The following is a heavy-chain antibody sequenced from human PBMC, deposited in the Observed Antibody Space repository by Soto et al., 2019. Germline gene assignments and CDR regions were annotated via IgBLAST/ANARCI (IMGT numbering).Heavy chain of an antibody. CDR2: ISDSGDRT. CDR3: AKDRGIIVKAGDAFDV. V-gene: IGHV3-23*01. J-gene: IGHJ3*01. CDR1: GFTLSMSA. Sequence: GGSLRLSCASSGFTLSMSAVNWVRQAPGKGLEWVSYISDSGDRTYYADSVKGRFTISRDRSKNTVSLQMDSLRAEDTAVYYCAKDRGIIVKAGDAFDVWGQGTKVTVAS. D-gene: IGHD3-16*02.